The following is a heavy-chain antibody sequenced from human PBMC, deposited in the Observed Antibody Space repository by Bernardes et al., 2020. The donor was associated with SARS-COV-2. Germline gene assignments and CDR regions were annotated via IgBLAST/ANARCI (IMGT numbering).Heavy chain of an antibody. J-gene: IGHJ6*02. V-gene: IGHV3-49*03. CDR2: IRSKPYGGTA. D-gene: IGHD2-2*02. CDR1: GLNFGDFA. Sequence: GGSLRLSCTASGLNFGDFAMNWFRQAPGKGLEWVGFIRSKPYGGTAEYAASVKGRFTISRDDSKSVAYLQMDSLKAEDTAVYYCSHPYCGGSSCYTYYSYVMDVWGQGTTVTVSS. CDR3: SHPYCGGSSCYTYYSYVMDV.